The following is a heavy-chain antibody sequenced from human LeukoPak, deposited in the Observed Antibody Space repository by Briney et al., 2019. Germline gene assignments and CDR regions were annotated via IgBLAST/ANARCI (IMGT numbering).Heavy chain of an antibody. CDR1: GGTFSSYA. Sequence: GASVKVSCKASGGTFSSYAISWVRQAPGQGLEWMGGIIPIFGTANYAQKFQGRVTITADESTSTAYMELSSLRPEDTAVYYCARGDVVVVAAIRPYYYGMDVWGQGTTVTVSS. CDR3: ARGDVVVVAAIRPYYYGMDV. CDR2: IIPIFGTA. V-gene: IGHV1-69*13. D-gene: IGHD2-15*01. J-gene: IGHJ6*02.